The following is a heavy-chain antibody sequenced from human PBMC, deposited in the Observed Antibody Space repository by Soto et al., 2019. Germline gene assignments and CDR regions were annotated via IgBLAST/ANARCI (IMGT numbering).Heavy chain of an antibody. D-gene: IGHD4-17*01. CDR2: ISFDGSNK. Sequence: PVGSLRLSCAASGFTFSSYVMHWVRQAPGKGLEWVAVISFDGSNKYYADSVKGRPTISRDNSKNTLYLQMNSLRAEDTAVYYCARGSLDYGGNSGFDYWGQGTLVTVSS. V-gene: IGHV3-30-3*01. CDR3: ARGSLDYGGNSGFDY. CDR1: GFTFSSYV. J-gene: IGHJ4*02.